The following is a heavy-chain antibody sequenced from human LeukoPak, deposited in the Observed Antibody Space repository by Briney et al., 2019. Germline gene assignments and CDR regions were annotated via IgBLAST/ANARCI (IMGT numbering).Heavy chain of an antibody. CDR3: ARGGYDILTGYLPPFDP. CDR2: IHHDGSNK. CDR1: GFTFSSYG. J-gene: IGHJ5*02. V-gene: IGHV3-30*02. Sequence: GGSLRLSCAASGFTFSSYGMHWVRQAPGKGLDWVAFIHHDGSNKYYADSVKGRFTISRDNAKNTLYLQMNSLRAEDTAVYYCARGGYDILTGYLPPFDPWGQGTLVTVSS. D-gene: IGHD3-9*01.